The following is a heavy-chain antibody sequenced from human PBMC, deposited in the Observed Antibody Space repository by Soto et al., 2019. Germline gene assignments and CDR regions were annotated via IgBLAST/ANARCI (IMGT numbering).Heavy chain of an antibody. CDR3: ASQTRGSGSFNWFDP. CDR2: INHSGST. V-gene: IGHV4-34*01. J-gene: IGHJ5*02. D-gene: IGHD3-10*01. Sequence: SETLSLTCAVYGGSFSGYYWSWIRQPPGKGLEWIGEINHSGSTNYNPSLKSRVTISVDTSKNQFSLKLSSVTAADTAVYYCASQTRGSGSFNWFDPWGQGTLVTVSS. CDR1: GGSFSGYY.